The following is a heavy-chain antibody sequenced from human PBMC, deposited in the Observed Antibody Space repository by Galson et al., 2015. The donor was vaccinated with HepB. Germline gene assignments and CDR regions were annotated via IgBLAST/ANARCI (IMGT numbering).Heavy chain of an antibody. V-gene: IGHV1-8*01. CDR2: MNPNSGNT. Sequence: SVKVSCKASGYTFTSYDINWVRQATGQGLEWMGWMNPNSGNTGYAQKFQGRVTMTRNTSISTAYMELSSLRSEDTAVYYCARLAGGWSLYYYYYGMDVWGQGTTVTVSS. CDR3: ARLAGGWSLYYYYYGMDV. CDR1: GYTFTSYD. D-gene: IGHD6-19*01. J-gene: IGHJ6*02.